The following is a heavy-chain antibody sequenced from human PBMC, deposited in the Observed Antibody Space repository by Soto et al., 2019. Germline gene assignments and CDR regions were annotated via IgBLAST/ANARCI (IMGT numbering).Heavy chain of an antibody. CDR2: IYPGDSDT. Sequence: PGGPRKTSGKGFGTTLTSYWTGWVRQMPGKGLEWMGIIYPGDSDTRYSPSFQGQVTISADKSISTAYLQWSSLKASDTAMYYCARLSGAGVDPWGQGTLVTVSS. V-gene: IGHV5-51*03. D-gene: IGHD3-10*01. CDR1: GTTLTSYW. J-gene: IGHJ5*02. CDR3: ARLSGAGVDP.